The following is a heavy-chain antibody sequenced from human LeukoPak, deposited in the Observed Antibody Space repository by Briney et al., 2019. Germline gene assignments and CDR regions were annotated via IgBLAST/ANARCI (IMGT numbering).Heavy chain of an antibody. CDR2: ISSSSSYI. CDR1: GFTFSSYS. J-gene: IGHJ4*02. CDR3: ARGAPESDLSFVY. Sequence: GGSLRLSCAASGFTFSSYSMNWVRQAPGKGLEGVSSISSSSSYIYYADSVKGRFTISRDNAKNSLYLQMNSLRAEDTAVYYCARGAPESDLSFVYWGQGTLVTVSS. V-gene: IGHV3-21*01.